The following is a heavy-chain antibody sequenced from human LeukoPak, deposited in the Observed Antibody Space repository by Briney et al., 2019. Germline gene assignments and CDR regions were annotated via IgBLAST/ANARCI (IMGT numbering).Heavy chain of an antibody. Sequence: ASVKVSCKASGYTFTSYYMHWVRQAPGQGLEWMGIINPSGGSTSYAHKFQGRVTMTRDTSTSTVYMELSSLRSEDTAVYYCARGPRVTIFGVVLDLKDNWFDPWGQGTLVTVSS. CDR2: INPSGGST. CDR1: GYTFTSYY. V-gene: IGHV1-46*03. CDR3: ARGPRVTIFGVVLDLKDNWFDP. J-gene: IGHJ5*02. D-gene: IGHD3-3*01.